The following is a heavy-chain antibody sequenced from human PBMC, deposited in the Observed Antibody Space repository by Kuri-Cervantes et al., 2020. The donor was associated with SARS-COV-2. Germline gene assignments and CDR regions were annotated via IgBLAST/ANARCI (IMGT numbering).Heavy chain of an antibody. Sequence: SETLSLTCTISGGSISSYYWSWIRQPPGEGLEWIGYIYYSGSTNYNPSLKSRVTISVDTSKNQFSLKLSSVTAADTAVYYCAREVEGSDAFDIWGQGTMVTVSS. V-gene: IGHV4-59*01. CDR3: AREVEGSDAFDI. CDR1: GGSISSYY. J-gene: IGHJ3*02. CDR2: IYYSGST.